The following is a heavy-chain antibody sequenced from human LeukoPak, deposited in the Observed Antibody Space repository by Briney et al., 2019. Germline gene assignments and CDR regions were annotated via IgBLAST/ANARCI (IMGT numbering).Heavy chain of an antibody. Sequence: SETLSLTCTFSGGSISSYYWSWIRQAPGKGLEWIGNIHTIEKTNYNPSLKSRVSLSLDTSKKQFSLKMTSVTTADTAVYYCASTLKWLAFDYWGQGTLVTVSS. J-gene: IGHJ4*02. D-gene: IGHD3-22*01. CDR2: IHTIEKT. CDR3: ASTLKWLAFDY. V-gene: IGHV4-59*01. CDR1: GGSISSYY.